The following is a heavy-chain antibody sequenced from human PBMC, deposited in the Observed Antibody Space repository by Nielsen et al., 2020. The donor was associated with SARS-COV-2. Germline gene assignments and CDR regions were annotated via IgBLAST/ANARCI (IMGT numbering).Heavy chain of an antibody. CDR3: ARGGRITFGGADDAFDI. Sequence: LRLSCAVSGGSIRSGGYSWSWIRQPPGKGLEWIGYIYHSGRTYYNPSLKSRVTISVDRSKNQFSLKLSSVTAADTAVYYCARGGRITFGGADDAFDIWGQGTMVTVSS. CDR2: IYHSGRT. J-gene: IGHJ3*02. V-gene: IGHV4-30-2*01. CDR1: GGSIRSGGYS. D-gene: IGHD3-16*01.